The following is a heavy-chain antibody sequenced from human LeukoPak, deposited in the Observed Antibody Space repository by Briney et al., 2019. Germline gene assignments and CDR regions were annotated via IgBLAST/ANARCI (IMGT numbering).Heavy chain of an antibody. Sequence: SETLSLTCSVAGGSISSSSYYWCWLREPPGKGLGWIGSIYYSGSTYYNPSLKSRVTISVDTSKNQFSLKRSSVTAEDTAVYYCASPRGYWGQGTLVTVS. CDR2: IYYSGST. CDR3: ASPRGY. J-gene: IGHJ4*02. V-gene: IGHV4-39*07. CDR1: GGSISSSSYY.